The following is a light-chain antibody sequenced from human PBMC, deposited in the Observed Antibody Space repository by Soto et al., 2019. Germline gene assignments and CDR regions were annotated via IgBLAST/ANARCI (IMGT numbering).Light chain of an antibody. CDR3: QQYYTWPFT. CDR1: QGVSRK. V-gene: IGKV3-15*01. Sequence: EIVMTQSPATLSLAPGERVTFYCRDSQGVSRKLACYQHKPGQAPRLLISGASTVATGIAARFSGSGSGTEFTLTIYSLQSEDCAVYYCQQYYTWPFTFGGGPQVEIK. J-gene: IGKJ4*01. CDR2: GAS.